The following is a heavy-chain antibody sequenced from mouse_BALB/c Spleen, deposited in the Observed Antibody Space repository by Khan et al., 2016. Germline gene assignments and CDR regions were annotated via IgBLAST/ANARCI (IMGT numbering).Heavy chain of an antibody. D-gene: IGHD2-4*01. CDR1: GYTFTDYN. J-gene: IGHJ3*01. CDR2: INPNNGGT. V-gene: IGHV1-18*01. Sequence: EVQLQQSGPELVKPGASVKIPCKASGYTFTDYNMDWVKQSHGKSLEWIGDINPNNGGTIYNQKFKGKATLTVDKSSSTAYMELRSLTSKDSAVYYCARRDDSSFAYWGQGTLVTVSA. CDR3: ARRDDSSFAY.